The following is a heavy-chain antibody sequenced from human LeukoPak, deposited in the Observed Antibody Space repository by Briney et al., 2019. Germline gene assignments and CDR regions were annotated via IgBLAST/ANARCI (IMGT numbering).Heavy chain of an antibody. CDR3: ASRTPSFAMDA. V-gene: IGHV4-39*07. CDR2: IYYSGST. J-gene: IGHJ6*02. Sequence: SETLSLTCTVSGGSISSSSYYWGWIRQPPGKGLEWIGSIYYSGSTYYNPSLKSRVTISVDKPKNQFSLRLSSVTAADTAVYYCASRTPSFAMDAWGQGTTVIVSS. CDR1: GGSISSSSYY.